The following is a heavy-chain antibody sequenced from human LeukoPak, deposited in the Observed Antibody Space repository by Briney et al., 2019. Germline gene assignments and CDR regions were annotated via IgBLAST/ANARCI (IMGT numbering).Heavy chain of an antibody. J-gene: IGHJ4*02. V-gene: IGHV1-2*02. D-gene: IGHD2-21*02. CDR3: AREGSYCVGGDCYPFDF. CDR2: MHPGNGNT. Sequence: ASVKVSCKASGYRFISNYIQWVRQAPGLGPEWIGWMHPGNGNTRYAEKFQGRVTMTRDTSINTAYMDLSSLRSDDTAVYYCAREGSYCVGGDCYPFDFWGQGTQITVSS. CDR1: GYRFISNY.